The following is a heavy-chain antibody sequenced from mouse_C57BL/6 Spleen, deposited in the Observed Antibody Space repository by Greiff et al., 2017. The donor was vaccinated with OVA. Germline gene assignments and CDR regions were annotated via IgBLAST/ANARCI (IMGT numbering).Heavy chain of an antibody. Sequence: EVHLVESGGGLVKPGGSLKLSCAASGFTFSDYGMHWVRQAPEKGLEWVAYISSGSSTIYYADTVKGRFTISRDNAKNTLFLQMTSLRSEDTAMYDGARTGIGYGSSPDYWGQGTTLTVSS. CDR3: ARTGIGYGSSPDY. V-gene: IGHV5-17*01. CDR1: GFTFSDYG. J-gene: IGHJ2*01. D-gene: IGHD1-1*01. CDR2: ISSGSSTI.